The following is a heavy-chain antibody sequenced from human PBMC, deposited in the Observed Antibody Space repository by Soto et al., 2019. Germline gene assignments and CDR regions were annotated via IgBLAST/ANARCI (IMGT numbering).Heavy chain of an antibody. Sequence: QVQLVESGGGVVQPGRSLRLSCAASGFTFSSYALHWVRQAPGKGLEWVAVLSHDGNSEYYADSVKGRFTISRDNSRNTLYLQMNSLRDEDTAVYYCARDGGPDYGYYWGQGTLVTVSS. D-gene: IGHD4-17*01. CDR3: ARDGGPDYGYY. J-gene: IGHJ4*02. CDR2: LSHDGNSE. CDR1: GFTFSSYA. V-gene: IGHV3-30-3*01.